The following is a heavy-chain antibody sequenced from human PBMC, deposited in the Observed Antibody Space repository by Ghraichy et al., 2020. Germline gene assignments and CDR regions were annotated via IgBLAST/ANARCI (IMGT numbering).Heavy chain of an antibody. CDR2: IIPIFVTA. V-gene: IGHV1-69*13. Sequence: SVKVSCKASGGTFSSYAISWVRQAPGQGLEWMGGIIPIFVTANYAQKLQGRVTITADESTSTAYMELSSLRSEDTSVYYCARDTVTYYYDSSGYFSGRSFDYWGQGTLVTVSS. CDR1: GGTFSSYA. CDR3: ARDTVTYYYDSSGYFSGRSFDY. D-gene: IGHD3-22*01. J-gene: IGHJ4*02.